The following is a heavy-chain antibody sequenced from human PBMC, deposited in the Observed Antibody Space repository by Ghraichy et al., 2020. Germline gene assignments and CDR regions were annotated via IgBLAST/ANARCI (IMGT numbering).Heavy chain of an antibody. D-gene: IGHD6-6*01. CDR2: ISWNIGSI. CDR1: GFTFDDYA. J-gene: IGHJ6*02. CDR3: AIPARRYYYYGMDV. Sequence: SLRLSCAVSGFTFDDYAMNWVRQAPGKGLEWVSCISWNIGSICYADSVKGRFTISRDNAKNSLYLQMNSLRAEDTALYYCAIPARRYYYYGMDVWGQGAPVTVSS. V-gene: IGHV3-9*01.